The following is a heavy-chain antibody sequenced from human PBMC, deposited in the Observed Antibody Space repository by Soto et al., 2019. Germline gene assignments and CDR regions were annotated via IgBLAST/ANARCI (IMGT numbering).Heavy chain of an antibody. Sequence: ASETLSLTCTVSGGSISGYYWSWIRQPPGKGLEWIGYVHSGGSTNYNPSLKSRVTISVDTSRNQFSLKVSSVTAADTAVYYCARDVRRLARRSGKYYIAFDIWGQGTVVTVSS. D-gene: IGHD1-26*01. CDR3: ARDVRRLARRSGKYYIAFDI. V-gene: IGHV4-59*01. CDR2: VHSGGST. J-gene: IGHJ3*02. CDR1: GGSISGYY.